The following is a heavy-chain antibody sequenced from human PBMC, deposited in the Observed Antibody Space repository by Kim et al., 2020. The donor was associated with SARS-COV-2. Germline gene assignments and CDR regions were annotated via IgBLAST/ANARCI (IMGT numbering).Heavy chain of an antibody. J-gene: IGHJ4*02. CDR3: ARPPLNPKYYFDY. CDR1: GFTFSSYW. V-gene: IGHV3-7*01. Sequence: GGSLRLSCAASGFTFSSYWMSWVRQAPGKGLEWVANIKQDGSEKYYVDSVKGRFTISRDNAKNSLYLQMNSLRAEDTAVYYCARPPLNPKYYFDYWGQGTLVTVSS. CDR2: IKQDGSEK.